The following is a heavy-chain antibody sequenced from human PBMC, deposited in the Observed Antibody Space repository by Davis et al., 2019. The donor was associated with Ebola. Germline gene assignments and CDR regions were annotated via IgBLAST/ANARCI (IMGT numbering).Heavy chain of an antibody. V-gene: IGHV5-51*01. CDR2: IYPGDSRT. CDR3: ARDPYYYASSSHTFDI. CDR1: GYSFTSYW. Sequence: GESLKISCKGSGYSFTSYWIGWVRQMPGKGLEWMGIIYPGDSRTRYSPSFQGQVTISADKSISTAYLQWSSLKASDTAMYYCARDPYYYASSSHTFDIWGQGTMVTVSS. J-gene: IGHJ3*02. D-gene: IGHD3-22*01.